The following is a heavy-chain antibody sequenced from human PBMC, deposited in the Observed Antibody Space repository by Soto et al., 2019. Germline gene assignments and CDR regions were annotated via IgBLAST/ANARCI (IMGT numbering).Heavy chain of an antibody. V-gene: IGHV1-18*01. Sequence: GASVKVSCKASGYTFTSYGISWVRQAPGQGLEWVGWISAYNGNTNYAQKLRGRVTMTTDTSTSTAYMELRSLRSDDTAVYYCARDGSGYDSVYYFDYWGQGTQVTVSS. CDR3: ARDGSGYDSVYYFDY. J-gene: IGHJ4*02. CDR1: GYTFTSYG. D-gene: IGHD5-12*01. CDR2: ISAYNGNT.